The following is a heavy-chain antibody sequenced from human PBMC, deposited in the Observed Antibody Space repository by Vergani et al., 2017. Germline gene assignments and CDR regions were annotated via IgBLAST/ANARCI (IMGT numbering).Heavy chain of an antibody. V-gene: IGHV4-59*02. CDR1: GASVNSYY. CDR3: ARSRIYYGAGSPDY. D-gene: IGHD3-10*01. CDR2: VSFRGDT. J-gene: IGHJ4*02. Sequence: QVKLQESGPGLVKPSETLSLTCTVSGASVNSYYWSWIWQPPGKGLGWMGYVSFRGDTLYDPSVKGRMTISLNTSSNQFSLYLTSVTAADTAVYYCARSRIYYGAGSPDYWGQGTLVTVSS.